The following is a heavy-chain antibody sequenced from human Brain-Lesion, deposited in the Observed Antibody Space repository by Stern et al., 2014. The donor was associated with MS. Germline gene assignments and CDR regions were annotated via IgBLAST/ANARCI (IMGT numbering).Heavy chain of an antibody. V-gene: IGHV4-4*02. CDR2: SDHSGST. Sequence: QDQLVQSGPGLVKPSGTLSLTCAVSGGSISSSNWWSWVRQSPGKGLEWIGESDHSGSTIYNPSLKSRVTVSVDKSKKRFSLNLRSVPAADTAVYFCARFPASRPHVFDSWGQGTLVTVSS. D-gene: IGHD6-13*01. CDR3: ARFPASRPHVFDS. CDR1: GGSISSSNW. J-gene: IGHJ4*02.